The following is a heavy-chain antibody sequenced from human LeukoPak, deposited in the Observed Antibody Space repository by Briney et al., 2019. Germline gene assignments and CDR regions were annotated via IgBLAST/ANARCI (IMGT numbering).Heavy chain of an antibody. CDR1: GFTFSSYA. CDR2: ISYDGSNK. V-gene: IGHV3-30-3*01. J-gene: IGHJ3*02. Sequence: PGGSLRLSCAASGFTFSSYAMHWVRRAPGKGLEWVAAISYDGSNKYYADSVKGRFTISRDNSKNTLYLQMNSLRAEDTAVYYCARDGAAADPGAFDIWGQGTMVTVSS. D-gene: IGHD6-13*01. CDR3: ARDGAAADPGAFDI.